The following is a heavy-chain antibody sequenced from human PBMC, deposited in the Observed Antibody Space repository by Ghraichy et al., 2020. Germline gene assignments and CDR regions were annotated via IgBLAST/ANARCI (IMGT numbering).Heavy chain of an antibody. CDR2: INSDGSST. D-gene: IGHD3-22*01. CDR3: ARVSYDSSGYPYDY. V-gene: IGHV3-74*01. CDR1: GFTFSSYW. J-gene: IGHJ4*02. Sequence: GGSLRLSCAASGFTFSSYWMHWVRQAPGKGLVWVSRINSDGSSTSYADSVKGRFTISRDNAKNTLYLQMNSLRAEDTAVYYCARVSYDSSGYPYDYWGQGTLVTVSS.